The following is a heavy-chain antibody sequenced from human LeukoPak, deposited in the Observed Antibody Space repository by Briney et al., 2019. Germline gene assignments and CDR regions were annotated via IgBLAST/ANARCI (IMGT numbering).Heavy chain of an antibody. D-gene: IGHD5-24*01. CDR1: GGSISSYY. Sequence: SETLSLTCTVFGGSISSYYWSWIRQPPGKGLEWIWDIDYSGSTNYNPSLKSRVTISVDTSKNQFFLKPSSVTAADTAVYYCARNYDYWGQGTLVTVSS. J-gene: IGHJ4*02. CDR3: ARNYDY. V-gene: IGHV4-59*08. CDR2: IDYSGST.